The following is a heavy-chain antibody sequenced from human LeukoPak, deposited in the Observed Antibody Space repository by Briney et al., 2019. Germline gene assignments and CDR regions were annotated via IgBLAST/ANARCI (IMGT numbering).Heavy chain of an antibody. CDR1: GFTFSSYA. D-gene: IGHD2/OR15-2a*01. J-gene: IGHJ4*02. CDR2: ISGSGGST. Sequence: GGSLRLSCAASGFTFSSYAMSWVRQAPGKGLEWVSAISGSGGSTYYADSVKGRFTISRDNAKNSLYLQMNSLRAEDTAVYYCARGGIDPLHWGQGTLVTVSS. CDR3: ARGGIDPLH. V-gene: IGHV3-23*01.